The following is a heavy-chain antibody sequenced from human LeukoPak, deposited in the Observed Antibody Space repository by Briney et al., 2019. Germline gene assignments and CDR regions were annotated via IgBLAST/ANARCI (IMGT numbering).Heavy chain of an antibody. CDR1: GYSISSGYY. CDR2: IYHSGST. Sequence: SETLSLTCTVSGYSISSGYYWGWIRQPPGKGLEWIGSIYHSGSTYYNPSLKSRVTISVDTSKNQFSLKLSSATAADTAVYYCARRGGSSWYGNWFDPWGQGTLVTVSS. V-gene: IGHV4-38-2*02. J-gene: IGHJ5*02. CDR3: ARRGGSSWYGNWFDP. D-gene: IGHD6-13*01.